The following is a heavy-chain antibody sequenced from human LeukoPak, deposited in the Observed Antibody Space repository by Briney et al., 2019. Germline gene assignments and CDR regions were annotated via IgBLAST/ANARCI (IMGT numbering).Heavy chain of an antibody. CDR1: GGSISSYY. D-gene: IGHD2-8*01. CDR2: IYYSGST. Sequence: SETLSLTCTVSGGSISSYYWSWIRQPPGKGLEWIGYIYYSGSTNYNPSLKSRVTISVDTSKNQFSLKLSSVTAADTAVYYCARAGTKNQLVVWGKGTTVTISS. CDR3: ARAGTKNQLVV. V-gene: IGHV4-59*12. J-gene: IGHJ6*04.